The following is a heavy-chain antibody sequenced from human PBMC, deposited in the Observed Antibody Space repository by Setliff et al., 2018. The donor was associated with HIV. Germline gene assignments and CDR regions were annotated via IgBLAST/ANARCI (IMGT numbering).Heavy chain of an antibody. CDR3: ARLSSYRSSSYYFDY. CDR1: GDSISDTTYY. D-gene: IGHD6-6*01. J-gene: IGHJ4*02. V-gene: IGHV4-39*01. Sequence: SETLSLTCSVSGDSISDTTYYWGWIRQPPGKGLEWIGNIYHSGSTLYKPSLKSRVTMSVDTSKNQFPLKLNSVTAADTAVYHCARLSSYRSSSYYFDYWGQGALVTVSS. CDR2: IYHSGST.